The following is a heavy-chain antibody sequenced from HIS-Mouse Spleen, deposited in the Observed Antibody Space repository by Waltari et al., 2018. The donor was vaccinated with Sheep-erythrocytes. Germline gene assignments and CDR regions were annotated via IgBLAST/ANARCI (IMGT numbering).Heavy chain of an antibody. J-gene: IGHJ3*02. Sequence: QVQLVQSGAEVKKPGASVTVSCKASGYTSTSYGISWGRQAPGQGLEWMVWISAYNGNTNYAQKLQGRVTMTTDTSTSTAYMELRSLRSDDTAVYYCARVWSGRRAFDIWGQGTMVTVSS. V-gene: IGHV1-18*01. CDR1: GYTSTSYG. CDR2: ISAYNGNT. CDR3: ARVWSGRRAFDI. D-gene: IGHD1-26*01.